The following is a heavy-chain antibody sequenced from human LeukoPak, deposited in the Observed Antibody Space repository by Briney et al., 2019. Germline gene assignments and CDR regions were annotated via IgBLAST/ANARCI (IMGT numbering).Heavy chain of an antibody. CDR2: ISYDGSNK. J-gene: IGHJ4*02. V-gene: IGHV3-30*19. CDR1: GFTFSSYG. CDR3: ARDGYSSSWYMRGFFDY. D-gene: IGHD6-13*01. Sequence: GGSLRLSCAASGFTFSSYGMHWVRQAPGKGLEWVAVISYDGSNKYYADSVKGRFTISRDNSKNTLYLQMNSLRAEDTAVYYCARDGYSSSWYMRGFFDYWGQGTLVTVSS.